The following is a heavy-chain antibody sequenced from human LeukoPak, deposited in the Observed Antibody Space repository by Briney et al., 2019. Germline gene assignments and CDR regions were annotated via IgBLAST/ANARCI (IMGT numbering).Heavy chain of an antibody. V-gene: IGHV4-59*06. Sequence: SETLSLTCTVSGGSISSYYWSWIRQPAGKGLEWIGYIYYSGSTYYNPSLKSRVTISVDTSKNQFSLKLSSVTAADTAVYYCARVDTAYYYDSSGYYFDYWGQGTLVTVSS. J-gene: IGHJ4*02. D-gene: IGHD3-22*01. CDR1: GGSISSYY. CDR2: IYYSGST. CDR3: ARVDTAYYYDSSGYYFDY.